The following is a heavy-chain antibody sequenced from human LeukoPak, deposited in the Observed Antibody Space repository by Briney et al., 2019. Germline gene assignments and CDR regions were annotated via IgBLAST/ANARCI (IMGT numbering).Heavy chain of an antibody. CDR3: ANGSGGGYSGLVY. Sequence: PGGALRLSCAVSGFTFSTYAMTWVRQAPGKGLEWVSGISGSGDTTNYADSVNGRFTSSRDKSKNTLYLQMNSLRVEDTAVYFCANGSGGGYSGLVYWGQGTLAIVSS. CDR2: ISGSGDTT. D-gene: IGHD3-22*01. J-gene: IGHJ4*02. CDR1: GFTFSTYA. V-gene: IGHV3-23*01.